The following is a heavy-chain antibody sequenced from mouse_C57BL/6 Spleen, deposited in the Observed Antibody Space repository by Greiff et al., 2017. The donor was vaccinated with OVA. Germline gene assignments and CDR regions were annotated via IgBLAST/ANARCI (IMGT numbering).Heavy chain of an antibody. CDR2: IWRGGST. J-gene: IGHJ4*01. CDR3: AKTLYYGNYDSAMDY. Sequence: VMLVESGPGLVQPSQSLSITCTVSGFSLTSYGVHWVRQSPGKGLEWLGVIWRGGSTDYNAAFMSRLGITKDNSKSQVFFKMNSLQADDTAIYYCAKTLYYGNYDSAMDYWGQGTSVTVSS. V-gene: IGHV2-5*01. CDR1: GFSLTSYG. D-gene: IGHD2-1*01.